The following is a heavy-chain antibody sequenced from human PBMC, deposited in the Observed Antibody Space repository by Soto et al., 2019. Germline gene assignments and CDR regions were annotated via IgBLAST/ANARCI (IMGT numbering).Heavy chain of an antibody. CDR1: GFTFIEYS. D-gene: IGHD2-2*01. Sequence: PGESLKISCAASGFTFIEYSMNWVRQAPGKGLEWVSYIRAIPNVIEYADSVKGRFTVSRDNAKNSLSLQMNSLRDEDTAVYFCVRDHQYAFDVWGPGTVVTVSS. V-gene: IGHV3-48*02. J-gene: IGHJ3*01. CDR2: IRAIPNVI. CDR3: VRDHQYAFDV.